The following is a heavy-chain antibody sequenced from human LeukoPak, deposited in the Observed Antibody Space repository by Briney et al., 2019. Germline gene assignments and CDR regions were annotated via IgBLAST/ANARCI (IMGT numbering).Heavy chain of an antibody. CDR1: GYTFTGYY. V-gene: IGHV1-2*02. J-gene: IGHJ5*01. Sequence: ASVKVSCKASGYTFTGYYMHWVRQAPGQGLEWMGWINPNSGGTNYAQKFQGRVTMTRDTSISTAYMELSRLRSEDTAVYYCATEDYYDSGSNDSWGQGTLVTVSS. CDR2: INPNSGGT. CDR3: ATEDYYDSGSNDS. D-gene: IGHD3-22*01.